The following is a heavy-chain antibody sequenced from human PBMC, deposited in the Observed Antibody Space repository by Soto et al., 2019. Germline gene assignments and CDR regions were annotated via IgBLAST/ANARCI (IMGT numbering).Heavy chain of an antibody. Sequence: QVQLQESGPGLVKPSETLSLTCTVSGGSISSYYWSWIRQPPGKGLEWIGYNYYSGSTNYNPSLKSRVTISVDTSKNQFSLKLSSVTAADTAVYYCARSYSGYEIYYYYGMDVWGQGTTVTVSS. J-gene: IGHJ6*02. D-gene: IGHD5-12*01. V-gene: IGHV4-59*01. CDR2: NYYSGST. CDR3: ARSYSGYEIYYYYGMDV. CDR1: GGSISSYY.